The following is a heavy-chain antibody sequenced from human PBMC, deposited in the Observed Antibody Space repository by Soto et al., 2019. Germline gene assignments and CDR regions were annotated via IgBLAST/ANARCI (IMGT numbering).Heavy chain of an antibody. CDR3: AKDSGYYDSSGYYYNSWYFDL. J-gene: IGHJ2*01. Sequence: QVQLVESGGGVVQPGRSLRLSCAASGFTFSSYGMHWVRQAPGKGLEWVAVISYDGSNKYYADSVKGRFTISRDNSKNXLXLXXNSLRAEDTAVYYCAKDSGYYDSSGYYYNSWYFDLWGRGTLVTVSS. CDR2: ISYDGSNK. D-gene: IGHD3-22*01. V-gene: IGHV3-30*18. CDR1: GFTFSSYG.